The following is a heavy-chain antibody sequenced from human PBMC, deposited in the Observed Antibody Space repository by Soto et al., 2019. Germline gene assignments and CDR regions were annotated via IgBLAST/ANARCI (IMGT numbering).Heavy chain of an antibody. CDR2: ISSSSSTI. Sequence: GGSLRLSCAASGFTFSSYSMNWVRQAPGKGLEWVSYISSSSSTIYYADSVKGRFTISRDNAKNSLYLQMNSLRAEDTAVYYCARDQHGDWDYYYYMDVWGKGTTVTVSS. CDR3: ARDQHGDWDYYYYMDV. D-gene: IGHD4-17*01. CDR1: GFTFSSYS. J-gene: IGHJ6*03. V-gene: IGHV3-48*01.